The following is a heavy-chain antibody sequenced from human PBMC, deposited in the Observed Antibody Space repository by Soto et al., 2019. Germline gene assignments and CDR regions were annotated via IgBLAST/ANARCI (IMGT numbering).Heavy chain of an antibody. Sequence: GGSLRLSCAASGFIFSSHWMSWVRQAPGKGPEWVAAISGSGGSKYYADSVKGRFTISRDNSKNTLYLQMNSLRAEDTAVYYCAKDQDIPRSTSCYYFDYWGQGTLVTVSS. V-gene: IGHV3-23*01. CDR3: AKDQDIPRSTSCYYFDY. D-gene: IGHD2-2*01. CDR1: GFIFSSHW. CDR2: ISGSGGSK. J-gene: IGHJ4*02.